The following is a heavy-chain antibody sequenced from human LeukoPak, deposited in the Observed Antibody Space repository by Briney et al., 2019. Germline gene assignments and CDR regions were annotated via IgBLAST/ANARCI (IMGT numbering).Heavy chain of an antibody. D-gene: IGHD2-2*01. Sequence: GASVKVSCKASGGTFSSYAISWVRQAPGQGLEWMGGIIPIFGTANYAQKFQGRVTITADESTSTAYMELSSLRSEDMAVYYCAREGAIVVVPAAMKDHYYGMDVWGQGTTVTVSS. J-gene: IGHJ6*02. CDR2: IIPIFGTA. V-gene: IGHV1-69*13. CDR1: GGTFSSYA. CDR3: AREGAIVVVPAAMKDHYYGMDV.